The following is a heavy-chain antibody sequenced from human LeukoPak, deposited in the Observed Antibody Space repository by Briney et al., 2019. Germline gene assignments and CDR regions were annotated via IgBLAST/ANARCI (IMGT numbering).Heavy chain of an antibody. CDR1: GGSISSYY. CDR2: IYYSGST. J-gene: IGHJ3*02. D-gene: IGHD6-6*01. CDR3: AREGAARPGDAFDI. V-gene: IGHV4-59*01. Sequence: SETLSLTCPVSGGSISSYYWSWIRQPPGKGLEWIGYIYYSGSTNYNPSLKSRVTISVDTSKNQFSLKLSSVTAADTAVYYCAREGAARPGDAFDIWGQGTMVTVSS.